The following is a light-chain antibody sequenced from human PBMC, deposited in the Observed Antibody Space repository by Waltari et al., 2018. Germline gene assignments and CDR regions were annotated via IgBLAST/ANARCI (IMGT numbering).Light chain of an antibody. CDR2: EVT. V-gene: IGLV2-23*02. CDR3: CSYAGTPRVV. CDR1: NNDIGSCNL. Sequence: QSALTQPAAVSGSPGQSITLSCTATNNDIGSCNLVSWNHQHPGQAPKVILFEVTKRPSGVSNRFSGSKSGNTASLTVSGLHPEDEADYYCCSYAGTPRVVFGGGTKLTVL. J-gene: IGLJ2*01.